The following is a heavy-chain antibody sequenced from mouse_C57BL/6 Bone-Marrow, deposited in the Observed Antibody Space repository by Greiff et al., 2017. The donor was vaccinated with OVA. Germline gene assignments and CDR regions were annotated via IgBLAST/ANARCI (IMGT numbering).Heavy chain of an antibody. CDR1: GYTFTSYG. V-gene: IGHV1-81*01. CDR3: ARPDGYYAMDY. Sequence: VQGVESGAELARPGASVKLSCKASGYTFTSYGISWVKQRTGQGLEWIGEIYPRSGNTYYNEKFKGKATLTADKSSSTAYMALRSLTSEDSAVYFCARPDGYYAMDYWGQGTSVTVSS. CDR2: IYPRSGNT. J-gene: IGHJ4*01.